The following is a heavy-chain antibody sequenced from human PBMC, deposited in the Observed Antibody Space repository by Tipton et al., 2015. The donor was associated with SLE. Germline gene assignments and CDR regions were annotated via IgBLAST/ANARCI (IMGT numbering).Heavy chain of an antibody. D-gene: IGHD5-12*01. Sequence: TLSLTCTVSGGSLNNHFCSWIRQSAGKGLEWIGRVSPSGGTNYNPSLRSRVTISVDASKKQFSLKVNSVTAADTAVYYCARGRLRCDYWGQGNLVTVSS. CDR2: VSPSGGT. CDR1: GGSLNNHF. CDR3: ARGRLRCDY. J-gene: IGHJ4*02. V-gene: IGHV4-4*07.